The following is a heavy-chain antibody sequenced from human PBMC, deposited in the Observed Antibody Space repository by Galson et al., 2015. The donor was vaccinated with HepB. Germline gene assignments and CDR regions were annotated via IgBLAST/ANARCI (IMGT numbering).Heavy chain of an antibody. CDR3: AGAGAPYSCDYSLDY. D-gene: IGHD4-17*01. J-gene: IGHJ4*02. CDR2: ISYDGSNK. V-gene: IGHV3-30-3*01. CDR1: EFTFSNYA. Sequence: SLRLSCAASEFTFSNYAMHWVRQAPGKGLEWVAIISYDGSNKYYSDSVRGRFTISRDNSKSTLYLQMNSLRAEDTAVYYCAGAGAPYSCDYSLDYWGQGTLVTVSS.